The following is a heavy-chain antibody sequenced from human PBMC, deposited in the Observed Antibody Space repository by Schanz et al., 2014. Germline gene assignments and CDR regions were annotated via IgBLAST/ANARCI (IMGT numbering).Heavy chain of an antibody. CDR2: ISGDHRNT. V-gene: IGHV3-23*01. CDR1: GFSFTTYA. J-gene: IGHJ3*02. CDR3: AKGRFGEVSAFDI. D-gene: IGHD3-10*01. Sequence: EVQLLESGGGLVQPGGSLRLSCASSGFSFTTYAMSWIRQPPGRGLEWVSSISGDHRNTFYADSVKGRFTISRDNSKNTLYLQMNSLRAEDTSVYYCAKGRFGEVSAFDIWGQGTMXTVSS.